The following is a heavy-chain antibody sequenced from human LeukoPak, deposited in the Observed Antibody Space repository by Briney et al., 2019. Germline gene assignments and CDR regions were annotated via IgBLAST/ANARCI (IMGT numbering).Heavy chain of an antibody. D-gene: IGHD6-13*01. CDR2: VYYSGST. CDR3: ARQKAAAGSDWVDP. CDR1: GGSISSNY. V-gene: IGHV4-59*08. J-gene: IGHJ5*02. Sequence: SETLSLTRTVSGGSISSNYWTWIRQPPGKGLEWIGYVYYSGSTNYNPSLQSRVTISVDTSKNQFSLKLSSLTAADTAVYYCARQKAAAGSDWVDPWGQGTLVTVSS.